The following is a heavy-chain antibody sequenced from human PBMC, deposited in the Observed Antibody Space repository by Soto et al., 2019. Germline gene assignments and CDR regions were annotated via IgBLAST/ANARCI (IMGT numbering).Heavy chain of an antibody. D-gene: IGHD6-19*01. CDR1: GFTFSSYG. CDR2: ISYDGSNK. Sequence: GGSLRLSCAASGFTFSSYGMHWVRQAPGKGLEWVAVISYDGSNKYYADSVKDRFTISRDNSKKTLYLQMNSLRADDTAVYYCVAGQYFFDYCGQGTLVTVSS. CDR3: VAGQYFFDY. V-gene: IGHV3-30*03. J-gene: IGHJ4*02.